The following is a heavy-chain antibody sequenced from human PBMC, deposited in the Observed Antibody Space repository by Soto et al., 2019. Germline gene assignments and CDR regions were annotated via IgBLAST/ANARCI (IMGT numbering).Heavy chain of an antibody. CDR2: ISAYNGNT. Sequence: ASVKVSCKASGYTFTSYGISWVRQAPGQGLEWMGWISAYNGNTNYAQKLQGRVTMTTDTSTSTAYMELRSLRSDDTAVYYCARGRLTASRIMVRGLNFDYWGQGTLVTVSS. J-gene: IGHJ4*02. D-gene: IGHD3-10*01. CDR1: GYTFTSYG. CDR3: ARGRLTASRIMVRGLNFDY. V-gene: IGHV1-18*01.